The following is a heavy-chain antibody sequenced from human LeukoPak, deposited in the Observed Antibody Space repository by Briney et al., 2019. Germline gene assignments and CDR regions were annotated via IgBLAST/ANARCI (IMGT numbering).Heavy chain of an antibody. D-gene: IGHD4-11*01. V-gene: IGHV3-23*01. J-gene: IGHJ3*02. CDR3: AKGLGTVTNGGNDAFDI. CDR1: GFTFSSYA. Sequence: GGSLRLSCAASGFTFSSYAMSWVRQAPGKGLEWVPAISGSGGSTYYADSVKGRFTISRDNSKNTLYLQMNSLRAEDTAVYYCAKGLGTVTNGGNDAFDIWGQGTMVTVSS. CDR2: ISGSGGST.